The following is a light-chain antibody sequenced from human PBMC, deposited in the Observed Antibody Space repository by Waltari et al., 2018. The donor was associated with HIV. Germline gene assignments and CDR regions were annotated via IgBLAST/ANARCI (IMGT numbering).Light chain of an antibody. Sequence: QSVLTHPPSVSGAPGQRVTIPCTGSSSNIGAGYDVHWFQQLPGTAPKLLIYGNTNRPSGVPDRFSGSKSGTSASLAITGLQAEDEGDYYCQSYDSGLSAYVFGTGTKVTVL. CDR3: QSYDSGLSAYV. CDR2: GNT. CDR1: SSNIGAGYD. J-gene: IGLJ1*01. V-gene: IGLV1-40*01.